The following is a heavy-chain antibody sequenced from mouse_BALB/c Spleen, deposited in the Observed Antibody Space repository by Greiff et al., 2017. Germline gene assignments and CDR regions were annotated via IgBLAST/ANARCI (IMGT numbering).Heavy chain of an antibody. D-gene: IGHD4-1*01. V-gene: IGHV1-7*01. Sequence: VQLQQSGAELAKPGASVKMSCKASGYTFTSYWMHWVKQRPGQGLEWIGYINPSTGYTEYNQKFKDKATLTADKSSSTAYMQLRSLTSEDYAVYYCAREGVGLAYWGQGTLVTVSA. CDR1: GYTFTSYW. J-gene: IGHJ3*01. CDR3: AREGVGLAY. CDR2: INPSTGYT.